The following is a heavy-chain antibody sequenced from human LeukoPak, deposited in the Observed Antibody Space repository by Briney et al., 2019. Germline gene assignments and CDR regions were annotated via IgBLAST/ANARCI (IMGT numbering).Heavy chain of an antibody. V-gene: IGHV3-23*01. Sequence: GGSLRLSCAASGFTFSSYGMHWVRQAPGEGLEWVSSLDASAAPTYYADSVKGRFTISRDNSKNSLYLQMNSLRAEDTAIYYCARDRGLGQWLDYWGQGTLVTVSS. CDR1: GFTFSSYG. CDR3: ARDRGLGQWLDY. D-gene: IGHD6-19*01. CDR2: LDASAAPT. J-gene: IGHJ4*02.